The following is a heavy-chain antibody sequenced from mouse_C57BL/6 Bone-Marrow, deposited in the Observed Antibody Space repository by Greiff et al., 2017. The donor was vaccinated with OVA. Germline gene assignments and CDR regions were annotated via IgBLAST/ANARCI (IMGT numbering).Heavy chain of an antibody. J-gene: IGHJ4*01. D-gene: IGHD2-3*01. Sequence: EVKLMESGEGLVKPGGSLKLSCAASGFTFSSYAMSWVRQTPEKRLEWVAYISSGGDYIYYADTVTGRFTIYRDNARNTLYLQMRSLKTEDTAMCYCTRSDGPYAMDYWGQGTSVTVSS. CDR2: ISSGGDYI. CDR3: TRSDGPYAMDY. V-gene: IGHV5-9-1*02. CDR1: GFTFSSYA.